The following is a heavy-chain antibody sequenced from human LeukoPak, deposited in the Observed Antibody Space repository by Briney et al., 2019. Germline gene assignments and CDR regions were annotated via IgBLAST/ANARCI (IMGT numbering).Heavy chain of an antibody. CDR3: ARVAAHWFDP. Sequence: SETLSLTCTVPGGSISSGDYYWSWIRQSPGKGLEWIGFVYYRGNTYYNPSLKSRVTISIETVKNQFSLRLSSVTAADTAVYYCARVAAHWFDPWGQGTLVTVSS. CDR2: VYYRGNT. CDR1: GGSISSGDYY. V-gene: IGHV4-30-4*01. D-gene: IGHD6-25*01. J-gene: IGHJ5*02.